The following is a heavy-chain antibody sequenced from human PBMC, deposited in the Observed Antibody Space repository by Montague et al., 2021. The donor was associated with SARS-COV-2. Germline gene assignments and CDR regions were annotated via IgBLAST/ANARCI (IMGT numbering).Heavy chain of an antibody. J-gene: IGHJ3*02. CDR1: GFTFSSYA. Sequence: SLRLSCAASGFTFSSYAMHWVRQAPGKGLEWVAVISYDGSNKYYADSVKGRFTISRDNSKYTLYLQMNSLRAEDTAVYYCARDPDSSSWYDDAFDIWGQGTMVTISS. CDR2: ISYDGSNK. D-gene: IGHD6-13*01. V-gene: IGHV3-30*04. CDR3: ARDPDSSSWYDDAFDI.